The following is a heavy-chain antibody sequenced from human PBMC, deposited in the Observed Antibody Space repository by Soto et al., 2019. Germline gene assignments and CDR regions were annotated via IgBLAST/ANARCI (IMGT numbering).Heavy chain of an antibody. V-gene: IGHV3-23*01. CDR2: MSGSGGST. CDR3: AKDRESYYHPESYDS. D-gene: IGHD3-10*01. Sequence: EVQLLESGGGLIQAGGSLRLSCVASGFTFEDYGMTWVRQAPGKGLEWISTMSGSGGSTYYADSVKGRFIISRHNSEHTLYLQMNRLRVEDTAVYYCAKDRESYYHPESYDSWGQGTLVSVSS. CDR1: GFTFEDYG. J-gene: IGHJ4*02.